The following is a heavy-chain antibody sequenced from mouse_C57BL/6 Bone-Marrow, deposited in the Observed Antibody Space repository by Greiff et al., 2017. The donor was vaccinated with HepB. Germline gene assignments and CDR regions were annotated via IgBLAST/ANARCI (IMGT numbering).Heavy chain of an antibody. CDR1: GFTFSSYG. CDR2: ISSGGSYT. CDR3: AKSLIPRFLLPPYAMDY. V-gene: IGHV5-6*01. J-gene: IGHJ4*01. D-gene: IGHD1-1*01. Sequence: EVKLVESGGDLVKPGGSLKLSCAASGFTFSSYGMSWVRQTPDKRLEWVATISSGGSYTYYPDSVKGRFTISRDNAKNTLYLQMSSLKSEDTAMYYCAKSLIPRFLLPPYAMDYWGQGTSVTVSS.